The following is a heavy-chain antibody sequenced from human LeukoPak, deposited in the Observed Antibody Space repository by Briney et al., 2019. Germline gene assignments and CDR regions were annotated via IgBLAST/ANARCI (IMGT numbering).Heavy chain of an antibody. CDR2: ISGSGGST. Sequence: GGSLRLSCAASGFTFSSYAMSWVRQAPGKGLEWVSAISGSGGSTYYADSVKGPFTISRDNSKNTLYLQMNSLRAEDTAVYYCAIGSIVVVPAAKRFDPWGQGTLVTVSS. D-gene: IGHD2-2*01. CDR3: AIGSIVVVPAAKRFDP. V-gene: IGHV3-23*01. J-gene: IGHJ5*02. CDR1: GFTFSSYA.